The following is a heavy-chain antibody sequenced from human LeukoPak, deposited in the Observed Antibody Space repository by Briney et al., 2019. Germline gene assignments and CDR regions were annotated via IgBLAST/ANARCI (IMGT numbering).Heavy chain of an antibody. CDR3: ARDFSPTTTVVTNLFDY. Sequence: GGTLRLSCEASGYTFKGYGLTWVRQAPGKGLEWVSGISGSGGSGGRTYYADSVRGRFTISRDSSEKTLYLQMNSLRAEDTAIYYCARDFSPTTTVVTNLFDYWGQGTLVTVSS. D-gene: IGHD4-23*01. CDR1: GYTFKGYG. CDR2: ISGSGGSGGRT. V-gene: IGHV3-23*01. J-gene: IGHJ4*02.